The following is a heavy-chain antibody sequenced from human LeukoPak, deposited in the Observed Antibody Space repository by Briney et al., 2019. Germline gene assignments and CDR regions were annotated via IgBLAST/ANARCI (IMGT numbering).Heavy chain of an antibody. CDR1: GYTFTSYG. J-gene: IGHJ4*02. CDR2: ISAYNGNT. D-gene: IGHD6-13*01. V-gene: IGHV1-18*01. CDR3: ARAQLGLWYSSSWYYFDY. Sequence: GSVKVSCKASGYTFTSYGISWVRQAPGQGLEWMGWISAYNGNTNYAQKLQGRVTMTTDTSTSTAYMELRSLRSDDTAVYYCARAQLGLWYSSSWYYFDYWGQGTLVTVSS.